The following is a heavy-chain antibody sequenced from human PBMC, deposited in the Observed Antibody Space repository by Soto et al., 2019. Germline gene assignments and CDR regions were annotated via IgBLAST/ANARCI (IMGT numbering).Heavy chain of an antibody. D-gene: IGHD2-2*01. Sequence: QVQLVQSAGEVKKPGASVKVSCKASGYSFTSYGISWVRRAPGQGLEWMGWISPYNGHTQFVQRFQGRVTMTTDTSRKTAYRELRTLASDDPANYICARDLTIVPAPHPGLETYGMNVWAKGTTVIVSS. CDR1: GYSFTSYG. CDR2: ISPYNGHT. CDR3: ARDLTIVPAPHPGLETYGMNV. J-gene: IGHJ6*04. V-gene: IGHV1-18*01.